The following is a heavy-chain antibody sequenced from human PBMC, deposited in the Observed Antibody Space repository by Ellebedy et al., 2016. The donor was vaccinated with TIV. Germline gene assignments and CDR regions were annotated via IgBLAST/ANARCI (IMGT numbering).Heavy chain of an antibody. CDR3: ARDNFGSLDY. D-gene: IGHD3-10*01. J-gene: IGHJ4*02. CDR1: GGSMNDNC. Sequence: SETLSLTXTISGGSMNDNCWSWIRLPPGKGLEWVGYVCHTGSPNNNPSLKSRLTMSLDTSKNQFSLKVSSVTAADTAVYYCARDNFGSLDYWGQGILITVSS. CDR2: VCHTGSP. V-gene: IGHV4-59*01.